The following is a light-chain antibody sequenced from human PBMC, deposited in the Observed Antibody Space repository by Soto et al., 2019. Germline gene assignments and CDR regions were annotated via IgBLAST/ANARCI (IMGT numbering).Light chain of an antibody. CDR2: GAS. V-gene: IGKV3-20*01. CDR3: QQYGTSPQT. Sequence: EIVLTQSPATLSLSPGERATLSCRASQSVTSSYLAWYQQKPGQAPRLLIHGASSRATAIPDRFSGSGSGTDFTLTISRLEPEDFAMYYCQQYGTSPQTFGQGTKVDI. CDR1: QSVTSSY. J-gene: IGKJ2*01.